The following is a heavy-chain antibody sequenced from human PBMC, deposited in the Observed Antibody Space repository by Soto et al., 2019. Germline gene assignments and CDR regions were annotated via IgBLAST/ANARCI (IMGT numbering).Heavy chain of an antibody. CDR2: IYYSGST. CDR3: ARVGREPYGSGSYTWFDP. Sequence: ASETLSLTCTVSGGSISGFSWSWIRQPPGKGPEWIGYIYYSGSTNYNPSLKSRATISVDTSKNQFSLKLSSVTAADTAVYYCARVGREPYGSGSYTWFDPWGQGTLVTVSS. CDR1: GGSISGFS. J-gene: IGHJ5*02. V-gene: IGHV4-59*01. D-gene: IGHD3-10*01.